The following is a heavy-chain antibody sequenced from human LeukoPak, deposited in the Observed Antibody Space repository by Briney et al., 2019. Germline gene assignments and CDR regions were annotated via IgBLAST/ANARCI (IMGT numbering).Heavy chain of an antibody. V-gene: IGHV3-23*01. CDR3: AKGGYYYGSGSCFPLAFSHYFDY. J-gene: IGHJ4*02. Sequence: GGSLRLSCAASGFTFSSYAMSWVRQAPGKGLEWVSAISGSGGSTYYADSVKGRFTISRDNSKNTLYLQMNSLRAEDTAVYYCAKGGYYYGSGSCFPLAFSHYFDYWGQGTLVTVSS. CDR2: ISGSGGST. CDR1: GFTFSSYA. D-gene: IGHD3-10*01.